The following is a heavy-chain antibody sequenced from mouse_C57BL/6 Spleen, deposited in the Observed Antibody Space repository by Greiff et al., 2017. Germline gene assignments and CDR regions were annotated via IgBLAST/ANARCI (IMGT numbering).Heavy chain of an antibody. Sequence: EVKLVESGGGLVKPGGSLKLSCAASGFTFSDYGMHWVRQAPEKGLEWVAYISSGSSTIYYADTVKGRFTISRDNAKNTLFLQMTSLRSEDTAMYYCARRYRETWYFDYWGQGTTLTVSS. J-gene: IGHJ2*01. V-gene: IGHV5-17*01. D-gene: IGHD2-14*01. CDR3: ARRYRETWYFDY. CDR1: GFTFSDYG. CDR2: ISSGSSTI.